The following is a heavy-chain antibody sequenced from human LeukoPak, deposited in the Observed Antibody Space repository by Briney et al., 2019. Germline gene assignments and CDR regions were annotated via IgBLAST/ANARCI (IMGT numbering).Heavy chain of an antibody. J-gene: IGHJ3*02. CDR2: ISSSGSTI. V-gene: IGHV3-11*01. Sequence: PGGSLRLSCAASGFTFSDYYMSWIRQAPGKGLEWVSYISSSGSTIYYADSVKGRFTISRDNAKNSLYLQMNSLRAEDTAVYYCARDLGANWGLEERGAFDIWGQGTMVTVSS. CDR1: GFTFSDYY. D-gene: IGHD7-27*01. CDR3: ARDLGANWGLEERGAFDI.